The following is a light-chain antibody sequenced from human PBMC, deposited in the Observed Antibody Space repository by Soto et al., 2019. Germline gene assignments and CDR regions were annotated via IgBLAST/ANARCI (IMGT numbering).Light chain of an antibody. V-gene: IGKV1-5*01. Sequence: DIQMTQSPSTLSASVGDRVTITCRASQSISSWLAWYQQKPGKAPKFLIYDASSLESGVPSRFSGSGSGTEFNLTIISLLPDDFATYYCQQDYSYSGYTFGQGTKLEIK. J-gene: IGKJ2*01. CDR3: QQDYSYSGYT. CDR1: QSISSW. CDR2: DAS.